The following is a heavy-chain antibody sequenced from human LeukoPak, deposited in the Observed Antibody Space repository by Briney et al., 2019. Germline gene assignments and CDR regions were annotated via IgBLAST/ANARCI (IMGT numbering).Heavy chain of an antibody. V-gene: IGHV3-20*04. CDR2: INWNGGRS. CDR3: AKPYCSGGSCPYVRGYGMDV. Sequence: GGSLRLSCAASGFTFDDYGMNWVRQAPGKGLEWVSGINWNGGRSGYADSVKGRFTISRDNSKNTLYLQMNSLRAEDTAVYYCAKPYCSGGSCPYVRGYGMDVWGQGTTVTVSS. D-gene: IGHD2-15*01. CDR1: GFTFDDYG. J-gene: IGHJ6*02.